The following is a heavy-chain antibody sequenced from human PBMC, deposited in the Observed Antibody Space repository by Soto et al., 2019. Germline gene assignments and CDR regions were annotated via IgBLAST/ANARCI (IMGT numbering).Heavy chain of an antibody. CDR3: ARGGSITMTTDAFDI. V-gene: IGHV3-66*01. D-gene: IGHD3-22*01. CDR1: GFTVSINY. CDR2: IYSGGST. J-gene: IGHJ3*02. Sequence: EVQLVEYGGGLVQPGGSLRLSCAASGFTVSINYMNWVRQAPGKGLEWVSVIYSGGSTYYADSVRGRFTISRDNSRNTRYLQMNSLRAEDTAVYYCARGGSITMTTDAFDIWGQGTMVTVSS.